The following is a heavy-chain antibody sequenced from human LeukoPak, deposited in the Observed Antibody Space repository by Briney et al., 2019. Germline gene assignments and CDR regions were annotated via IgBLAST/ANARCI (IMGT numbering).Heavy chain of an antibody. Sequence: ASVKVSCKASVYTFTSYAMHWVRQAPGQRLEWMGWINAGNGNTKYSQKFQGRVTITRDTSASTAYMELSSLRSEDTAVYYCARGRITIFGVVLRTFDYWGQGTLVTVSS. CDR1: VYTFTSYA. V-gene: IGHV1-3*01. D-gene: IGHD3-3*01. CDR2: INAGNGNT. J-gene: IGHJ4*02. CDR3: ARGRITIFGVVLRTFDY.